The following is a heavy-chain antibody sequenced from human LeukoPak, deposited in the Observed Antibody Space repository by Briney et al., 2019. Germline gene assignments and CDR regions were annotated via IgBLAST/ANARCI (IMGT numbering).Heavy chain of an antibody. CDR3: ARIYSNGWPDY. V-gene: IGHV3-7*02. CDR1: AFTFSNYW. D-gene: IGHD6-19*01. J-gene: IGHJ4*02. CDR2: IKEDGSEK. Sequence: GGSLRLSCAASAFTFSNYWMSWVRQGPGKGLEWVAYIKEDGSEKYYVDSVKGRFTIFRDNAKNSLYLQMNSLRGEDTAVYYCARIYSNGWPDYWGQGTLVTVSS.